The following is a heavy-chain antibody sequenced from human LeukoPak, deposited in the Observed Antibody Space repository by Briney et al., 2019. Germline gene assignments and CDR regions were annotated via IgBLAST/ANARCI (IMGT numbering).Heavy chain of an antibody. J-gene: IGHJ4*02. D-gene: IGHD4-11*01. CDR3: TKLAAVSADY. V-gene: IGHV3-30*02. CDR2: IRYDGSNK. Sequence: GGSLRLSCAASGFTFSSYGMHWVRQAPGKGLEWVAFIRYDGSNKYYADSVKGRFTISRDNSKNTLYLQMNSLRVEDTAVYYCTKLAAVSADYWGQGTPVTVSS. CDR1: GFTFSSYG.